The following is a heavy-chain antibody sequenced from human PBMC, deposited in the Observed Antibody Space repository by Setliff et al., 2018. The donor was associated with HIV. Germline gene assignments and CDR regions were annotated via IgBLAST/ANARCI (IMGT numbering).Heavy chain of an antibody. CDR2: IIPVFGTT. J-gene: IGHJ4*02. CDR3: ARGGVYYYDSSGWSMDY. V-gene: IGHV1-69*13. Sequence: SVKVSCKASGGTFSSYAISWVRQAPGQGLDWMGGIIPVFGTTNYAQKFQGRVTITADESTSTAYMELSSLRSEDTAVYYCARGGVYYYDSSGWSMDYWGQGTLVTV. D-gene: IGHD3-22*01. CDR1: GGTFSSYA.